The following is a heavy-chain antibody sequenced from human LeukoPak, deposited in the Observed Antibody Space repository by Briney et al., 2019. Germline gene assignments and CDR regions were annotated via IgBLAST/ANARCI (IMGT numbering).Heavy chain of an antibody. V-gene: IGHV1-8*01. CDR3: ARGYYDTNGYYYRLDS. J-gene: IGHJ4*02. D-gene: IGHD3-22*01. Sequence: ASAKVSCKASGYTFTTYDINWVRQTTEQGLEWMGWMNPNSGNTGYAQKFQGRVTMTRNTSISTAYLELSSLRSEDAAVYYCARGYYDTNGYYYRLDSWGQGTLVTVSS. CDR1: GYTFTTYD. CDR2: MNPNSGNT.